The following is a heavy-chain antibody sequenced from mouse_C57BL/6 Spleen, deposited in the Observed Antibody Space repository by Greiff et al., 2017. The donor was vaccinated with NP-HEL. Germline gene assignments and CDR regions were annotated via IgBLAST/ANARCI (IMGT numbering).Heavy chain of an antibody. D-gene: IGHD1-1*01. V-gene: IGHV5-15*01. CDR3: ARNYGSPYYYAMDY. J-gene: IGHJ4*01. CDR2: ISNLAYSI. CDR1: GFTFSDYG. Sequence: EVMLVESGGGLVQPGGSLKLSCAASGFTFSDYGMAWVRQAPRKGPEWVAFISNLAYSIYYADTVTGRFTISRENAKNTLYLEMSSLRSEDTAMYYCARNYGSPYYYAMDYWGQGTSVTVSS.